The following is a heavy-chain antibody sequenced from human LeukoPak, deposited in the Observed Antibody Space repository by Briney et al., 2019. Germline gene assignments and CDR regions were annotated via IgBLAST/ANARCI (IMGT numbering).Heavy chain of an antibody. J-gene: IGHJ4*02. D-gene: IGHD1/OR15-1a*01. V-gene: IGHV3-7*01. CDR2: INQDAGDK. CDR3: AKQRGQGYYFDY. CDR1: GFTFSGYW. Sequence: GGSLRHSCAASGFTFSGYWMSWVRQAPGKGLEWVADINQDAGDKYYVDSVKGRFTISRDNVNHSLYLQMNSLGAEDTAVYYCAKQRGQGYYFDYWGQGTLVTVSS.